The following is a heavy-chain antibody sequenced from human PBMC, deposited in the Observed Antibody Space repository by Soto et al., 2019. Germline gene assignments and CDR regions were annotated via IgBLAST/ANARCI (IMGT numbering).Heavy chain of an antibody. CDR2: ISGSGGST. J-gene: IGHJ6*02. Sequence: GGSLRLSCAASGFTFSSYAMSRVRQAPGKGLEWVSAISGSGGSTYYADSVKGRFTISRDNSKNTLYLQMNSLRAEDTAVYYCAKATAEYSSLPEDSYYYYGMDVWGQGTTVTVSS. CDR3: AKATAEYSSLPEDSYYYYGMDV. V-gene: IGHV3-23*01. CDR1: GFTFSSYA. D-gene: IGHD6-6*01.